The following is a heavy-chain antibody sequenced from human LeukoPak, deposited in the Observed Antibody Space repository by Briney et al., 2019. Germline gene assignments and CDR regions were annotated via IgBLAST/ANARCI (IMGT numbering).Heavy chain of an antibody. J-gene: IGHJ6*03. V-gene: IGHV4-34*01. CDR3: ASLGRSFDSSGYHPNYYYYMDV. D-gene: IGHD3-22*01. CDR1: GGSFSGYY. CDR2: INHSGST. Sequence: SETLSLTCAVYGGSFSGYYWSWIRQPPGKGLEWIGEINHSGSTNYNPSLKSRVPISVDTSKNQFSLKLSSVTAADTAVYYCASLGRSFDSSGYHPNYYYYMDVWGKGTTVTVSS.